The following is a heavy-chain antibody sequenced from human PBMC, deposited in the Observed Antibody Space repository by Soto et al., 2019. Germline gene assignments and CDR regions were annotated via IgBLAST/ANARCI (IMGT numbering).Heavy chain of an antibody. CDR1: GYTFTSYA. CDR3: ARFSALGKDYGVDV. V-gene: IGHV1-3*01. J-gene: IGHJ6*02. Sequence: ASVKVSCKASGYTFTSYAMHWVRQAPGQRLEWMGWINAGNGNTKYSQKFQGRVTITRDTSASTAYMELSSVTAADTAVYFCARFSALGKDYGVDVWGQGTTVTVSS. D-gene: IGHD3-3*02. CDR2: INAGNGNT.